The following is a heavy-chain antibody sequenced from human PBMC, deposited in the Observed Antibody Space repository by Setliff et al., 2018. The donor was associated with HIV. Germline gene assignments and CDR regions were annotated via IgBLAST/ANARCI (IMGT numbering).Heavy chain of an antibody. CDR2: IYHSGNT. D-gene: IGHD6-13*01. Sequence: SETLSLTCTVSGGFISTGGYSWSRIRQPPGKGLEWIGYIYHSGNTFYNPSLKSRVSISVDRSKNHFSLRLSSVTAADTAVYYCARGGGRGSWYWDYWGQGTLVTVSS. CDR1: GGFISTGGYS. CDR3: ARGGGRGSWYWDY. V-gene: IGHV4-30-2*01. J-gene: IGHJ4*02.